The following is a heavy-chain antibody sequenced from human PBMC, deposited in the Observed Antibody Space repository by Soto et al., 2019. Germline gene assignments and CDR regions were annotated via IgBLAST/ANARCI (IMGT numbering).Heavy chain of an antibody. CDR1: GYTFSNYF. CDR2: VNPENGET. CDR3: ATDRYCSSTSCYGNWFDP. Sequence: ASVKVSCKTYGYTFSNYFLHWVRQAPGQGPEWMGGVNPENGETIYAQKFQGRVTMTEDTSTDTAYMELSSLRSEDTAVYYCATDRYCSSTSCYGNWFDPWGQGTLVTVSS. D-gene: IGHD2-2*01. V-gene: IGHV1-24*01. J-gene: IGHJ5*02.